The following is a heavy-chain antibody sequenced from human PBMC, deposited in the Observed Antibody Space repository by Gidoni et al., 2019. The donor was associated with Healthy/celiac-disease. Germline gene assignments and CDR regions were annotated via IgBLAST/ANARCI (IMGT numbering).Heavy chain of an antibody. CDR2: MNPNSGNT. V-gene: IGHV1-8*01. Sequence: QVQLVQSGAEGKKPGAAGKVSCRAYGYNFTSDDIHWVRQATGQGLEWMGWMNPNSGNTGYAQKFQGSVTMTRNTSIITAYMELISLRSEDTAVYYCARGRSLASYYSYGMDVWGQGTTVTVSS. J-gene: IGHJ6*02. CDR1: GYNFTSDD. CDR3: ARGRSLASYYSYGMDV.